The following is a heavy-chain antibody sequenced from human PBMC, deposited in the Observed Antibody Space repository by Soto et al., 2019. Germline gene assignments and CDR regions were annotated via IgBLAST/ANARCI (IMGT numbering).Heavy chain of an antibody. CDR1: GGTFNSYA. J-gene: IGHJ6*02. D-gene: IGHD1-26*01. V-gene: IGHV1-69*01. CDR3: ARGGSGSYVTGGYYYYGMDV. CDR2: IIPIFGTA. Sequence: QVQLVQSGAEVKKPGSSVKVSCKASGGTFNSYAINWVRQAPGQGLEWMGGIIPIFGTANYAQEFQGRVTISADESMSTGYMDLSSLRAEDTALYYCARGGSGSYVTGGYYYYGMDVWGQGTTVTVSS.